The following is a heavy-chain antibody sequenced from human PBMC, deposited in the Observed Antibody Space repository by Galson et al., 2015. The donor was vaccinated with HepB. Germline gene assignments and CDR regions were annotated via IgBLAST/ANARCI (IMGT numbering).Heavy chain of an antibody. J-gene: IGHJ4*02. D-gene: IGHD2-8*01. CDR3: ARDLKSGNSNGPTID. CDR1: GGSISSGGYY. CDR2: IHDSGST. V-gene: IGHV4-31*03. Sequence: LSLTCTVSGGSISSGGYYWRWIRQHPGKGLEWIGNIHDSGSTYYNPSLKSRITISVDTSKNQFSLKLRSVTAADTAVYYCARDLKSGNSNGPTIDWGQGTLVTVSS.